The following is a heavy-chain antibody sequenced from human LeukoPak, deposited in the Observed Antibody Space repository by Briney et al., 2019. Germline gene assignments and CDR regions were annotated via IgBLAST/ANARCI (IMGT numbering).Heavy chain of an antibody. CDR3: AKDDGWYDAFDI. J-gene: IGHJ3*02. CDR1: GFTFSSYG. V-gene: IGHV3-23*01. CDR2: ISGSGGST. D-gene: IGHD6-19*01. Sequence: GGSLRLSCAASGFTFSSYGMSWVRQAPGKGLEWVSAISGSGGSTYYADSVKGRFTISRDNSKNTLYLQMNSLRAEDTAVYYCAKDDGWYDAFDIWGQGTMVTVSS.